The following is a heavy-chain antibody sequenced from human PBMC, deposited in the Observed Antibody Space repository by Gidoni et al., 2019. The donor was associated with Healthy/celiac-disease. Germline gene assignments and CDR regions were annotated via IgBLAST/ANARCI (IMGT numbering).Heavy chain of an antibody. CDR1: GFTFSSYG. V-gene: IGHV3-30*18. Sequence: QVQLVESGGGVVQPGRSLRLSCAASGFTFSSYGMHWVRQAPGKGLEWVAVISYDGSNKYYADSVKGRFTISRDNSKNTLYLQMNSLRAEDTAVYYCAKDVDIKFCNAPDYWGQGTLVTVSS. J-gene: IGHJ4*02. CDR2: ISYDGSNK. CDR3: AKDVDIKFCNAPDY. D-gene: IGHD2-2*01.